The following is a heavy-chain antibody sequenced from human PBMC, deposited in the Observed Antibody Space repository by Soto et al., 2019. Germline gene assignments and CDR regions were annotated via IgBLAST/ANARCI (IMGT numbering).Heavy chain of an antibody. J-gene: IGHJ5*02. V-gene: IGHV4-4*07. Sequence: QVQLRESGPRLVKPSDTLSLTCTVSGDSFSGYYWSWIRQPAGKGLEWIGRVYTSGNTDYNPSLTSRVTVSVDTSKNQFSLKPRFVTAADTAVYYCAREAAETVVYGYWCDPWGQGTLVTVSS. CDR3: AREAAETVVYGYWCDP. CDR1: GDSFSGYY. D-gene: IGHD6-13*01. CDR2: VYTSGNT.